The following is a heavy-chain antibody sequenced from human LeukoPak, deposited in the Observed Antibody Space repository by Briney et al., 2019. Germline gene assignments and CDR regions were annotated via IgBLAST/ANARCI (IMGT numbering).Heavy chain of an antibody. D-gene: IGHD6-19*01. V-gene: IGHV3-30*03. J-gene: IGHJ4*02. CDR2: ISYDGSNK. Sequence: GGSLRLSCAASGFTFSSYDMHWVRQAPGKGLEWVAVISYDGSNKYYADSVKGRFTISRDNSKNTLYLQMTSLRTEDTAVYYCAREIGSSGRAGFFDYWGQGTLVIVSS. CDR3: AREIGSSGRAGFFDY. CDR1: GFTFSSYD.